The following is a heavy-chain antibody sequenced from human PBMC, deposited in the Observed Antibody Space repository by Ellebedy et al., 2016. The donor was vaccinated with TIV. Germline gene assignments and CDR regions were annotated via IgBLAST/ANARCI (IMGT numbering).Heavy chain of an antibody. J-gene: IGHJ3*02. CDR3: ARRGYSSGPYWAFDI. V-gene: IGHV1-3*01. CDR1: GYTFTSYY. CDR2: INAENGDT. D-gene: IGHD6-19*01. Sequence: ASVKVSCKASGYTFTSYYMHWVRQAPGQRLEWMGRINAENGDTKYSQMLQGRVTITTDTSASTAYMELSSLRSEDTAVYYCARRGYSSGPYWAFDIWGQGTLVTVPS.